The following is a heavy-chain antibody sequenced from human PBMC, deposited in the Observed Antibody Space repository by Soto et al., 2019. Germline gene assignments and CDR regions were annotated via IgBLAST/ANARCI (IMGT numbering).Heavy chain of an antibody. V-gene: IGHV5-51*01. Sequence: GESLKISCQVSGYSFTNYWIAWVRQMPWKGLEWMGIIYLGDSDTRYSPSFQGQITISADKSISTAYLQWSSLRASDTAIYYCARQSSIATPSQSWGHGTLVTVSS. CDR2: IYLGDSDT. CDR3: ARQSSIATPSQS. J-gene: IGHJ5*01. CDR1: GYSFTNYW.